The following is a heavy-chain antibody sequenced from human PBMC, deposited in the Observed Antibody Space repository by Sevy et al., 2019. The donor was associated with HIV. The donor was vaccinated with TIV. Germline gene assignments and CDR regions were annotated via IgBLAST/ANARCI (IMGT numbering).Heavy chain of an antibody. CDR3: AGRIAVAAFDY. CDR2: IYTSGTT. Sequence: SETLSLTCTVSGGFLGSSSYYWNWIRQPAGKGLEWIGRIYTSGTTNYNPSLKSRVTMSVDTSKNQFSLKLSSVTAAETVYYYCAGRIAVAAFDYWGQGYLVTVSS. V-gene: IGHV4-61*02. J-gene: IGHJ4*02. CDR1: GGFLGSSSYY. D-gene: IGHD6-19*01.